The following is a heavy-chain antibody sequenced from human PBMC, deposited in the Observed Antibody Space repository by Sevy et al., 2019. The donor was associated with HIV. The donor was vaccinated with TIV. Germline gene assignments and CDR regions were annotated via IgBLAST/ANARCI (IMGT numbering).Heavy chain of an antibody. Sequence: GGSLRLSCAASGFTFSSYAMHWVRQAPGKGLEWVAVISYDGSNKYYADYVKGRFTISRDNSKNTLYLQMNSLRAEDTAVYYCAREGSPWGQGTLVTVSS. V-gene: IGHV3-30*04. CDR3: AREGSP. J-gene: IGHJ5*02. CDR1: GFTFSSYA. CDR2: ISYDGSNK.